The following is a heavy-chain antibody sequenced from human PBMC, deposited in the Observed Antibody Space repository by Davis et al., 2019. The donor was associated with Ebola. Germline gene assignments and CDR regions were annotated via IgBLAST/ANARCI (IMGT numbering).Heavy chain of an antibody. J-gene: IGHJ6*02. CDR1: AFTFPHYY. V-gene: IGHV1-46*01. CDR2: INPNDGRT. Sequence: ASVKVSCKASAFTFPHYYMHWVRQAPGQGLEWMGMINPNDGRTIYAQKFQGRVTITADKSTSTAYMELSSLRSEDTAVYYCARDRVMYYYYYYGMDVWGQGTTVTVSS. CDR3: ARDRVMYYYYYYGMDV. D-gene: IGHD3-16*01.